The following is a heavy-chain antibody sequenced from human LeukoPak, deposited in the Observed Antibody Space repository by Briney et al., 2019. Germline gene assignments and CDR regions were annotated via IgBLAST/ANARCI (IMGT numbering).Heavy chain of an antibody. J-gene: IGHJ4*02. D-gene: IGHD4-11*01. Sequence: SETLSLTCTVSGGSISSSSYYWGWIRQPPGKGLEWIGSIYYSGTTYYNPSLKSRVTISVDTSKNQFSLKLSSVTAADTAVYYCARVQDYSNYVAYWGQGTLVTVSS. V-gene: IGHV4-39*07. CDR2: IYYSGTT. CDR3: ARVQDYSNYVAY. CDR1: GGSISSSSYY.